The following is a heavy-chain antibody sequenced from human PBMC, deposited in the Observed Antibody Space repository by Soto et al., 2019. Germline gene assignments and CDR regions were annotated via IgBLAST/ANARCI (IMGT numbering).Heavy chain of an antibody. CDR2: INHSGST. CDR3: ARGKRITMVRGENYYYYYGMDV. CDR1: GGSFSGYY. J-gene: IGHJ6*02. V-gene: IGHV4-34*01. Sequence: SETLSLTCAVYGGSFSGYYWSWIRQPPGKGLEWIGEINHSGSTNYNPSLKSRVTISVDTSKNQFSLKLSSVTAADTAVYYCARGKRITMVRGENYYYYYGMDVWGQGTTVTVSS. D-gene: IGHD3-10*01.